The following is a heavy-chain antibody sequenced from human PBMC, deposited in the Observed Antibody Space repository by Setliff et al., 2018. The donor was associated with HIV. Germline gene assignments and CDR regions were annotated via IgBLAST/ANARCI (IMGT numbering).Heavy chain of an antibody. CDR1: GGSISSGGYY. D-gene: IGHD4-17*01. J-gene: IGHJ6*03. V-gene: IGHV4-39*01. CDR2: IYHSGAT. Sequence: SETLSLTCTVSGGSISSGGYYWGWIRQPPGKGLEWVGSIYHSGATYFTPSLKSRVTLSVDTSKNQFFLRLTSVSAADTGLYFCARHSPVTTEDYMDVWGKGTTVTVSS. CDR3: ARHSPVTTEDYMDV.